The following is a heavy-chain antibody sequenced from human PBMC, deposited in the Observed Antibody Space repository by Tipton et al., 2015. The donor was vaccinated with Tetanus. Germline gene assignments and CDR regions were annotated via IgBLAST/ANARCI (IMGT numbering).Heavy chain of an antibody. CDR2: IWNDGSKA. J-gene: IGHJ4*02. Sequence: SLRLSCAASGFTFSSVGMHWVRQAPGKGLEWVAIIWNDGSKAVYANSVRGRFTISRDNSKNTLYLQMNSLRAEDTAVYYCAREADCSGGSCFSGDFDNWGQGTQVTVSS. CDR3: AREADCSGGSCFSGDFDN. CDR1: GFTFSSVG. D-gene: IGHD2-15*01. V-gene: IGHV3-33*01.